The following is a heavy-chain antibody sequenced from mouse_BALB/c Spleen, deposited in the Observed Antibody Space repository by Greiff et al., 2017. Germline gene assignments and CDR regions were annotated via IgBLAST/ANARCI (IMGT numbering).Heavy chain of an antibody. D-gene: IGHD1-1*01. CDR1: GYTFTSYW. Sequence: QVQLKQSGAELAKPGASVKMSCKASGYTFTSYWMHWVKQRPGQGLEWIGYINPSTGYTEYNQKFKDKATLTADKSSSTAYMQLSSLTSEDSAVYYCARADYGSFYWYFDVWGAGTTVTVSS. CDR3: ARADYGSFYWYFDV. J-gene: IGHJ1*01. V-gene: IGHV1-7*01. CDR2: INPSTGYT.